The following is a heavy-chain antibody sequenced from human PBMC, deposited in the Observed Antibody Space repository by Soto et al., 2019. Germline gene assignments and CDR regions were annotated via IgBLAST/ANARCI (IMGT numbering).Heavy chain of an antibody. CDR2: IYSCGST. CDR1: GFTVSSNY. Sequence: GGSLRLSCAASGFTVSSNYMSWVRQAPGKGLEWVAVIYSCGSTYYADSVKGRFTISRDNSKNTLYLQMNSLRAEDTAVYYCARDGYGSGSSNWFDPWGQGTLVTVSS. J-gene: IGHJ5*02. D-gene: IGHD3-10*01. CDR3: ARDGYGSGSSNWFDP. V-gene: IGHV3-66*03.